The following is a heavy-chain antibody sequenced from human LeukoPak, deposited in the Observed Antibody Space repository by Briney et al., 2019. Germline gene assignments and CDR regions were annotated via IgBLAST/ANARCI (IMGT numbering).Heavy chain of an antibody. J-gene: IGHJ4*02. CDR2: IYYSGST. CDR1: GGSISSGGYY. D-gene: IGHD3-22*01. V-gene: IGHV4-31*03. CDR3: AREGYDSSAPVGYYFDY. Sequence: SETLSLTCTVSGGSISSGGYYWSWIRQHPGKGLEWIGYIYYSGSTCYNPSLKSRVTISVDTPKNQFSLKLSSVTAADTAVYYCAREGYDSSAPVGYYFDYWGQGTLVTVSS.